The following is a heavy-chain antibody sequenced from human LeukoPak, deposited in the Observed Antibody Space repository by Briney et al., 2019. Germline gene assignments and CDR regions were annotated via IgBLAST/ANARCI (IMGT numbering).Heavy chain of an antibody. CDR3: ARGDAAEYSRKYYYHYMDV. Sequence: ASVTVSCKASGYIFTSYGFSWVRQAPGQGLEWVGWISAYNGNTNYAQKLQGRVTMTTDTSTSTAYMELRRLRSDDTAVYYCARGDAAEYSRKYYYHYMDVWGKGTTVIVSS. J-gene: IGHJ6*03. D-gene: IGHD4-11*01. V-gene: IGHV1-18*01. CDR2: ISAYNGNT. CDR1: GYIFTSYG.